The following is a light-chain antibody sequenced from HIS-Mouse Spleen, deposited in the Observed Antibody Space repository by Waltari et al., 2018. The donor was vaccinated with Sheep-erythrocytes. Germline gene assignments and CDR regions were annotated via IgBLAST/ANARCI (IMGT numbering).Light chain of an antibody. CDR1: QSVSSN. CDR2: GAS. CDR3: QQYNNWPET. V-gene: IGKV3-15*01. J-gene: IGKJ1*01. Sequence: EIVMTQSPATLSVSPGERATLSCRASQSVSSNLAWYQPKPGQAPRLLLYGASTIATGIPARFSGSGSGTEFTCTISSMQSEDCAVDYCQQYNNWPETFGKGTKVEIK.